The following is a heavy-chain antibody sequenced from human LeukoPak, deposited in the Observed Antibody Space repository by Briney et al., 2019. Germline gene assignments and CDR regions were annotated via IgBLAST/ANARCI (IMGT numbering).Heavy chain of an antibody. D-gene: IGHD5-18*01. J-gene: IGHJ4*02. Sequence: ASVKVSCKASGYTFTSYYMHWVRQAPGQGLEWMGILNSSGGGTCYAQKFQGRVTMTRDTSTRTVYMGLSSLRSEDTAVYYCARGGGEDTGMIHDYWGQGTLVTVSS. V-gene: IGHV1-46*01. CDR3: ARGGGEDTGMIHDY. CDR2: LNSSGGGT. CDR1: GYTFTSYY.